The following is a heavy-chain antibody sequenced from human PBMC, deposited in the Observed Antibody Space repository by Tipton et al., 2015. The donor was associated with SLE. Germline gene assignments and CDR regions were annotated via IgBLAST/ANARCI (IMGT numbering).Heavy chain of an antibody. CDR1: GFTFRSYW. D-gene: IGHD7-27*01. CDR3: AKTLGSRPDVCDK. V-gene: IGHV3-7*01. J-gene: IGHJ3*02. CDR2: IKQDGSEK. Sequence: SLRLSCAASGFTFRSYWITWVRHVPGKGLEWVANIKQDGSEKNFVDSVKGRFTIARDNAKNSLYLQMNSLRAEDTGVYYCAKTLGSRPDVCDKWGRGTLVTVSS.